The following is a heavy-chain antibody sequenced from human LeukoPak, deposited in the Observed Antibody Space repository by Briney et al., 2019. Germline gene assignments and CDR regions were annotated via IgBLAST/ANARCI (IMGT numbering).Heavy chain of an antibody. J-gene: IGHJ1*01. V-gene: IGHV1-24*01. Sequence: ASVKVSCKVSGYTLTELSMHWVRQAPGKGLEWMGGFDPEDGETIYAQKFQGRVTMTEDTSTDTAYMELSSLRSEDTAVYYCATPIVGGSYYDLYFQHWGLGTLVTVSS. CDR2: FDPEDGET. CDR1: GYTLTELS. CDR3: ATPIVGGSYYDLYFQH. D-gene: IGHD1-26*01.